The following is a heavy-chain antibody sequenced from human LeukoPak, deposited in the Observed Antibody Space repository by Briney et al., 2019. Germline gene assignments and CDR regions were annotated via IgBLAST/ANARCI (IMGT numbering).Heavy chain of an antibody. V-gene: IGHV1-46*04. CDR1: GYTFTYHY. CDR3: TRVAGDAFDS. Sequence: ASVKVSCKASGYTFTYHYIHLVRHAPGQGLEWVGVINLSDDSTGYAQKLQGRVTMTRDTSTSTVYMELSSLRSEDTAVYYCTRVAGDAFDSWGQGTPVTVSS. CDR2: INLSDDST. J-gene: IGHJ4*02. D-gene: IGHD1-26*01.